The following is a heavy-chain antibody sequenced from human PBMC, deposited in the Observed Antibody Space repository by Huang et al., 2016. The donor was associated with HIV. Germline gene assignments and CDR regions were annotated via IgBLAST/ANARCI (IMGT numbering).Heavy chain of an antibody. CDR3: ARGFSSWPNSDY. Sequence: QVQLVQSGSELKKPGASVKVSCKASGSTFTNYAMNWVRQAPGQGLEWMGWINTGRFVFSLDTSVSTAYLQISSLKAEDTAMYYCARGFSSWPNSDYWGQGTLVTVSS. V-gene: IGHV7-4-1*02. CDR2: IN. D-gene: IGHD6-13*01. CDR1: GSTFTNYA. J-gene: IGHJ4*02.